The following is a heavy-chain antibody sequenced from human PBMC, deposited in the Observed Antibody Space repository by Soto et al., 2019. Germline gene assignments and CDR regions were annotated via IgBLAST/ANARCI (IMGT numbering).Heavy chain of an antibody. V-gene: IGHV1-18*01. Sequence: QVQLVQSGDEVRKPGSSVQVSCKASGYIFVNYGIAWVRQAPGQGLEWMGWISPYSGKTHYASKVQGRLTMTTDTFTSTAYMDLGSLTSDDTAVYYCAMVDNYVTPTPQDVWGQGTTVTVSS. CDR1: GYIFVNYG. CDR3: AMVDNYVTPTPQDV. J-gene: IGHJ6*02. D-gene: IGHD3-16*01. CDR2: ISPYSGKT.